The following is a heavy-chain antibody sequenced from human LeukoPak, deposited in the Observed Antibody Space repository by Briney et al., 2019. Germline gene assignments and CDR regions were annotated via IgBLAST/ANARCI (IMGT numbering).Heavy chain of an antibody. CDR3: VPILTGYYGETYYFDY. D-gene: IGHD3-9*01. CDR1: GYTFTSYG. V-gene: IGHV1-18*01. J-gene: IGHJ4*02. Sequence: ASVKVSCKASGYTFTSYGISWVRQAPGQGLEWMGWISAYNGNTNYAQKLQGRVTMTTDTSTSTAYMELRSLRSDDTAVYYCVPILTGYYGETYYFDYWGQGTLVTVSS. CDR2: ISAYNGNT.